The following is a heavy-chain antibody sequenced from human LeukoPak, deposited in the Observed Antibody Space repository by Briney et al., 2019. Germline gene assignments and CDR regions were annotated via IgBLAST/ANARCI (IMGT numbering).Heavy chain of an antibody. CDR1: GGSFSGYY. V-gene: IGHV4-34*01. CDR2: INHSGSN. CDR3: ARGRSGYSYGPRFDY. J-gene: IGHJ4*02. Sequence: SETLSLTCAVYGGSFSGYYWSWIRQPPGKGLEWIGEINHSGSNNYNPSLKSRVTISVDTSKNQLSLKLSSVTAADTAVYYCARGRSGYSYGPRFDYWGQGTLVTVSS. D-gene: IGHD5-18*01.